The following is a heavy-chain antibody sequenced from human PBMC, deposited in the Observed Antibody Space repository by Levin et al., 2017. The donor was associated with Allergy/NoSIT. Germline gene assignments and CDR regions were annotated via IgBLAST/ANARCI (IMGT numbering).Heavy chain of an antibody. V-gene: IGHV3-23*01. Sequence: GGSLRLSCAASGFTFSNYAMGWVRQAPGKGLEWVSDIRSSDVRTHYADSVKGRFTISRDNSKNTVYLEMNSLRAEDTAVYYCAKKVYGDDGHFLHWGQGTLVTVSS. CDR2: IRSSDVRT. CDR3: AKKVYGDDGHFLH. CDR1: GFTFSNYA. D-gene: IGHD4-17*01. J-gene: IGHJ1*01.